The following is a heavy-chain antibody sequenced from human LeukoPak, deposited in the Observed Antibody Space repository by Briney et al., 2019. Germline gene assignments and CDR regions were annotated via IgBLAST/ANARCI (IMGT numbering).Heavy chain of an antibody. CDR1: GFTFSSYG. CDR2: IWYDGSNK. CDR3: AKDLRVGYNLNYYFDY. V-gene: IGHV3-33*06. D-gene: IGHD5-24*01. J-gene: IGHJ4*02. Sequence: PGGSLRLSCAASGFTFSSYGMHWVRQAPGKGLEWVAVIWYDGSNKYYADSVKGRFTISRDNSKNTLYLQMNSLRAEDTAVYYCAKDLRVGYNLNYYFDYWGQGTLVTVPS.